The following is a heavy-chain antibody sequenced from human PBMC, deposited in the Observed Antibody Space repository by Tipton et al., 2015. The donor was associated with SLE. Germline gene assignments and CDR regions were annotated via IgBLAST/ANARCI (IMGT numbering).Heavy chain of an antibody. D-gene: IGHD3-10*01. CDR1: GYSFTSYW. CDR2: IYPGDSYT. J-gene: IGHJ6*02. V-gene: IGHV5-51*03. Sequence: QLVQSGAEVKKPGESLKISCKGSGYSFTSYWIGWVRQMPGKGLEWMGIIYPGDSYTRYSPSFQGQVTISADKSIRTAYLQWSSLKASDTAMYYCARLSDTDVYDSQSSYGMDVWGQGATVTVSS. CDR3: ARLSDTDVYDSQSSYGMDV.